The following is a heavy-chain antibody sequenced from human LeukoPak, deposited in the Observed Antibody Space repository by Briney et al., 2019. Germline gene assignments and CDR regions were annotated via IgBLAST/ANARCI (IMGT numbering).Heavy chain of an antibody. J-gene: IGHJ4*02. CDR1: RFMFSRYW. CDR2: IKQDGSEK. Sequence: PGGSLRLSCAASRFMFSRYWMSWVRQAPGKGLEWVANIKQDGSEKFYVDSVKGRFTISRDNSKNTLYLQMNSLRAEDTAVYYCARGVVAAAGTDYYFDYWGQGTLVTVSS. D-gene: IGHD6-13*01. V-gene: IGHV3-7*04. CDR3: ARGVVAAAGTDYYFDY.